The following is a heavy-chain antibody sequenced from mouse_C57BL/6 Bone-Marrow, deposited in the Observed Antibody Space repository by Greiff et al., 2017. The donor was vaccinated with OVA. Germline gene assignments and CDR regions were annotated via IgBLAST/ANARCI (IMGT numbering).Heavy chain of an antibody. Sequence: DVKLVESGGGLVKPGGSLKLSCAASGFTFSSYAMSWVRQTPEKRLEWVATISDGGSYTYYPDNVKGRFTISRDNAKNNLYLQMSHLKSEDTAMYYCARVGGNYLYYFDYWGQGTTLTVSS. CDR3: ARVGGNYLYYFDY. CDR2: ISDGGSYT. J-gene: IGHJ2*01. V-gene: IGHV5-4*03. CDR1: GFTFSSYA. D-gene: IGHD2-1*01.